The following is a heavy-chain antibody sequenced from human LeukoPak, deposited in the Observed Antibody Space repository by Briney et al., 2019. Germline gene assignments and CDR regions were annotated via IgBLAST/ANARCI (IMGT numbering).Heavy chain of an antibody. Sequence: SETLSLTCAVYGGSFSGYYWSWIRQPPGKGLEWIGEINHSVSTTYNPSLKSRVTISVDTSKNRFSLKLSSVTAADTAVYYCARAQHDYDFWSGPTGGWFDPWGQGTLVTVSS. D-gene: IGHD3-3*01. V-gene: IGHV4-34*01. CDR1: GGSFSGYY. J-gene: IGHJ5*02. CDR3: ARAQHDYDFWSGPTGGWFDP. CDR2: INHSVST.